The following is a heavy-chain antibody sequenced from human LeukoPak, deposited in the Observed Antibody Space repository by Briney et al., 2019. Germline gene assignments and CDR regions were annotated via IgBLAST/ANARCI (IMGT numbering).Heavy chain of an antibody. D-gene: IGHD1-26*01. V-gene: IGHV3-66*01. CDR3: ATEVGS. CDR1: GLTVSSNY. Sequence: GGSLRLSCEASGLTVSSNYISWVRQAPGKGLKWVSVTYVSGNKYYADSVKGRFTVSRDNTKSTLYLQMNSLRVEDSAVYYCATEVGSWGQGTLVAVSS. CDR2: TYVSGNK. J-gene: IGHJ5*02.